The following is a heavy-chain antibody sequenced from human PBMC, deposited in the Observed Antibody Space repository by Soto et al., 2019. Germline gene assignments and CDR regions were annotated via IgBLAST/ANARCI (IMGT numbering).Heavy chain of an antibody. Sequence: QVQLVESGGGVVQPGRSLRLSCAASGFTFSSYGMHWVRQAPGKGLEWVAVISYDGSNKYYADSVKGRFTISRDNSKNTLYLQMNSLRAEDTAVYYCAKEDCSSTSCYGNAFDYWGQGTLVTVSS. CDR1: GFTFSSYG. V-gene: IGHV3-30*18. D-gene: IGHD2-2*01. CDR2: ISYDGSNK. J-gene: IGHJ4*02. CDR3: AKEDCSSTSCYGNAFDY.